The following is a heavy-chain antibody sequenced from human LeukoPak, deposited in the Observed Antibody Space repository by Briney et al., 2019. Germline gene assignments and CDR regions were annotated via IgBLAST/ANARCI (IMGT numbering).Heavy chain of an antibody. V-gene: IGHV1-24*01. CDR1: GCTLTELS. CDR3: ATRGDGSGSYYHYYMDV. D-gene: IGHD3-10*01. Sequence: ASVKVSCKVSGCTLTELSMHWVRQAPGKGLEWMGGFDPEDGETIYAQKFQGRVTMTEDTSTDTAYMELSSLRSEDTAVYYCATRGDGSGSYYHYYMDVWGKGTTVTVSS. J-gene: IGHJ6*03. CDR2: FDPEDGET.